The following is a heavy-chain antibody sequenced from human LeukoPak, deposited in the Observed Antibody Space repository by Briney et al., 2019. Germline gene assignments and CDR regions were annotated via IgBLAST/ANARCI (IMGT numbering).Heavy chain of an antibody. J-gene: IGHJ4*02. CDR1: GGSISSYF. CDR3: ARIDRAVAGTIDY. D-gene: IGHD6-19*01. CDR2: IYYSGST. V-gene: IGHV4-59*08. Sequence: SETLSLTCTVSGGSISSYFWSWIRQPPGKGLEWVGYIYYSGSTNYNPSLKSRVTMSVDTSKNQFSLKLSSVTAADTAVYYCARIDRAVAGTIDYWGQGTLVTVSS.